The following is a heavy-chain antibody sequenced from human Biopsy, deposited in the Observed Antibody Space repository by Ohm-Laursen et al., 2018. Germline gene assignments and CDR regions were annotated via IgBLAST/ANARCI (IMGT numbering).Heavy chain of an antibody. Sequence: TQTLTLTCTLSGFSVNTRGMSVTWIRQAPGKALEWLARIDWDDAKFYSESLKIRLAISKDTSENHVVLTLSDVDPVDTATYYCARIPILIVPAALVYRHRRHLQGLDVWGQGTTVIVSS. CDR3: ARIPILIVPAALVYRHRRHLQGLDV. D-gene: IGHD2-2*01. V-gene: IGHV2-70*16. J-gene: IGHJ6*02. CDR2: IDWDDAK. CDR1: GFSVNTRGMS.